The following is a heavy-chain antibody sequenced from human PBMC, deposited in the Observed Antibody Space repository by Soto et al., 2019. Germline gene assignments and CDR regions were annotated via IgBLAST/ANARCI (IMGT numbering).Heavy chain of an antibody. CDR1: GGSISSADYY. Sequence: QVQLQESGPGLVKPSQTLSLTCTVSGGSISSADYYWSWIRQPPGKGLEWIGYIYYSGSTYYNPSXQXXVTISVDTSKNQFSLKLSSVTAADTAVYYCARQRFPSGMDVWGQGTTVTVSS. J-gene: IGHJ6*02. CDR2: IYYSGST. CDR3: ARQRFPSGMDV. D-gene: IGHD3-3*01. V-gene: IGHV4-30-4*01.